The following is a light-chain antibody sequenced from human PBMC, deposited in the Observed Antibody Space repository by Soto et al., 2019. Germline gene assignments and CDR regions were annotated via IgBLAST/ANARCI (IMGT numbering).Light chain of an antibody. CDR1: QSISSW. J-gene: IGKJ1*01. CDR3: HQYNSYSRT. Sequence: DIQMTQSPSTLSASVGDRVTITCRASQSISSWLAWYQQKPGKAPKLLIYDASSLESGVPSRFSGSGSGTEFTLPLSSLQPDDFPTYYCHQYNSYSRTFGQGTKVEIK. CDR2: DAS. V-gene: IGKV1-5*01.